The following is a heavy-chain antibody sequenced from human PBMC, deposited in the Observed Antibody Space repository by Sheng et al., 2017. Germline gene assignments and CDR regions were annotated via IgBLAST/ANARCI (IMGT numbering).Heavy chain of an antibody. D-gene: IGHD1-1*01. CDR2: IYHSVST. Sequence: QVQLQESGPGLVKPSETLSLTCTVSGYSISSGYYWGWIRQPPGKGLEWIGSIYHSVSTYYNPSLKSRVTISVDTSKNQFSLKLSSVTAADTAVYYCARSRYNWNDAYYFDYWGQGTLVTVSS. V-gene: IGHV4-38-2*02. CDR1: GYSISSGYY. CDR3: ARSRYNWNDAYYFDY. J-gene: IGHJ4*02.